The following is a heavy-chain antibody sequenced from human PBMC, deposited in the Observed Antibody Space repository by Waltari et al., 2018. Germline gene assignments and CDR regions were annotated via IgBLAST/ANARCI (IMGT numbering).Heavy chain of an antibody. Sequence: QVQLQESGPGLVKPSETLSLTCAVSGYSISSGYYWGWIRQPPGKGLEWIGSIYHSGRTYYNPALKSRVTISVDTSKNQFSLKLSSVTAADTAVYYCARSPIRAIAAAGTYYFDYWGQGTLVTVSS. J-gene: IGHJ4*02. V-gene: IGHV4-38-2*01. CDR2: IYHSGRT. D-gene: IGHD6-13*01. CDR1: GYSISSGYY. CDR3: ARSPIRAIAAAGTYYFDY.